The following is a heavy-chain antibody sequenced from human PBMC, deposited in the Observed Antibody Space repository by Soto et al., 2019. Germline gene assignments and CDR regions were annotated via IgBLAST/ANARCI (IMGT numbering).Heavy chain of an antibody. Sequence: EVQLLESGGGLVQPGGSLRLSCAASGFTFSSYAMRWVRQAPVKGLAWVSAISGSGGSTYYADSVKGRLTISRDNSKNTLYLQMNSLRAEDTAVYYCARRGSGSYYDYWGQGTLVTVSS. CDR3: ARRGSGSYYDY. CDR2: ISGSGGST. V-gene: IGHV3-23*01. J-gene: IGHJ4*02. CDR1: GFTFSSYA. D-gene: IGHD1-26*01.